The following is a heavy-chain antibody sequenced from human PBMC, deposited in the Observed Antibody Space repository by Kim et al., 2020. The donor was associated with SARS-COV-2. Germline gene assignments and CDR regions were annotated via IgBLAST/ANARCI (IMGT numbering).Heavy chain of an antibody. D-gene: IGHD6-13*01. CDR2: ISYDGSNK. J-gene: IGHJ6*01. CDR3: AKDDFGSSWWKTNRYYY. V-gene: IGHV3-30*18. CDR1: GFTFSSYG. Sequence: GGSLRLSCAASGFTFSSYGMHWVRQAPGKGLEWVAVISYDGSNKYYADSVKGRFTISRDNSKNTLYLQMNSLRAEDTAVYYCAKDDFGSSWWKTNRYYY.